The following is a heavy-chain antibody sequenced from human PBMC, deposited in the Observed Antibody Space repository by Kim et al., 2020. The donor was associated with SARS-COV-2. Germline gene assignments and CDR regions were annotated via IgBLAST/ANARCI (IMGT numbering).Heavy chain of an antibody. CDR2: ISGSGAYI. D-gene: IGHD2-15*01. Sequence: GGSLRLSCAASGFAFSRYSFHWVRQRPGKGLEWVSSISGSGAYIFAADSLKGRFTISRDNAKNSLFLQMNSLRAEDTAVYYCARASLGDRCSWYFFDFWGQGALVTVSS. CDR1: GFAFSRYS. CDR3: ARASLGDRCSWYFFDF. V-gene: IGHV3-21*01. J-gene: IGHJ4*02.